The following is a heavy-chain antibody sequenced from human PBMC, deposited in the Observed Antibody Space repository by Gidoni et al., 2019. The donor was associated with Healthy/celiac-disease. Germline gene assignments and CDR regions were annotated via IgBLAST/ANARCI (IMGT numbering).Heavy chain of an antibody. CDR3: AKVRAPLSSSGNFDY. V-gene: IGHV3-23*01. Sequence: SCAASGFTFSSYAMSWVRQAPGKGLEWVSAISGSGGSTYYADSVKGRFTISRDNSKNTLYLQMNSLRAEDTAVYYCAKVRAPLSSSGNFDYWGQGTLVTVSS. CDR1: GFTFSSYA. J-gene: IGHJ4*02. D-gene: IGHD6-13*01. CDR2: ISGSGGST.